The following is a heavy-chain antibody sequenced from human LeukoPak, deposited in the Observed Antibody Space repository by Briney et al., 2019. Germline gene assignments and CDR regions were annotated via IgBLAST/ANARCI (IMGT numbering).Heavy chain of an antibody. CDR3: ARVRVDSSGYYYLDY. CDR1: GGTFSSYA. V-gene: IGHV1-3*01. D-gene: IGHD3-22*01. Sequence: ASVKVSCKASGGTFSSYAISWVRQAPGQGLEWMGWINAGNGNTKYSQKFQGRVTITRDTSASTAYMELSSLRSEDTAVYYCARVRVDSSGYYYLDYWGQGTLVTVSS. J-gene: IGHJ4*02. CDR2: INAGNGNT.